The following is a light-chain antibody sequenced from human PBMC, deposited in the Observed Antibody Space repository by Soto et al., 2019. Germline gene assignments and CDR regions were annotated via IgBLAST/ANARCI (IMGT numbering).Light chain of an antibody. CDR1: SSDVGSYNL. Sequence: QSVLTQPASVSGSPGQSITISCSGTSSDVGSYNLVSWYQQHPGKAPKLMIYEGNKRPSGVSNRFSGSKSGNTASLTISGLQAEDEADYYCCSYAGSTTLDVFGTGTKLTVL. CDR2: EGN. V-gene: IGLV2-23*01. J-gene: IGLJ1*01. CDR3: CSYAGSTTLDV.